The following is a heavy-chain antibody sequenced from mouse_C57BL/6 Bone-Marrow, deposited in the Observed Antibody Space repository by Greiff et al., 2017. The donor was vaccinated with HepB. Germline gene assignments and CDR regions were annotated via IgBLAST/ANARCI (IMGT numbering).Heavy chain of an antibody. Sequence: QVQLQQPGAELVKPGASVKLSCKASGYTFTSYWMHWVKQRPGQGLEWIGWIYPRDGSTKYNEKFKGKATLTVDTTSSTAYMELHSLTSEDSAVYFCAREWGGSYFDYWGQGTTLTVSS. D-gene: IGHD1-1*01. CDR2: IYPRDGST. CDR3: AREWGGSYFDY. J-gene: IGHJ2*01. CDR1: GYTFTSYW. V-gene: IGHV1-85*01.